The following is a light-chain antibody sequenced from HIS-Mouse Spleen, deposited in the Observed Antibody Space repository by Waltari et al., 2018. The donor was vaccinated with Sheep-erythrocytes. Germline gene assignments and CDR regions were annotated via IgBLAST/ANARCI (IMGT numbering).Light chain of an antibody. J-gene: IGLJ2*01. CDR2: QDS. CDR3: QAWDSSTAV. V-gene: IGLV3-1*01. CDR1: KLGDTY. Sequence: SYELTQPPSVSVSPGQTASITCSGDKLGDTYACWYQQKPGQSPVLVIYQDSKRPSGIPRRFSGANAGNTATLTISGTQAMDEADYYCQAWDSSTAVFGGGTKLTVL.